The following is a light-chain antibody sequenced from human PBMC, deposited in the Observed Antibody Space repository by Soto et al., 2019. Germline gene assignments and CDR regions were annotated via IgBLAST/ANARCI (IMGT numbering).Light chain of an antibody. CDR2: GAS. Sequence: EMVMTQSPSPLYVSPGESATLSCRPSQRVSSNVAWYQQKPGQAPRLLIYGASTRATGIPARFSGSVSGTEFTLTISSLQSEDFAVYYCQQYDTWPPKITFGQGTRLEIK. V-gene: IGKV3-15*01. J-gene: IGKJ5*01. CDR1: QRVSSN. CDR3: QQYDTWPPKIT.